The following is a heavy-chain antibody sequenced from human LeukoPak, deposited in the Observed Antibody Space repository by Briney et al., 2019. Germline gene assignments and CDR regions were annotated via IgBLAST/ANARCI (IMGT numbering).Heavy chain of an antibody. Sequence: GGSLRLSCTASGFSFSGHWMHWARQLPGKGLVWVSRISPTGSTTSYANSVKGRFTVSRDNAKNTLYLQVNNLRAEDTAVYYCARGKGQRRPYPPDYWGQGTLVTVSS. V-gene: IGHV3-74*01. CDR1: GFSFSGHW. J-gene: IGHJ4*02. D-gene: IGHD6-25*01. CDR3: ARGKGQRRPYPPDY. CDR2: ISPTGSTT.